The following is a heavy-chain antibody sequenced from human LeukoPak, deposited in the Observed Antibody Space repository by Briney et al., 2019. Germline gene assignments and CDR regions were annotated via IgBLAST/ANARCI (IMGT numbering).Heavy chain of an antibody. CDR1: GFTFSSYA. V-gene: IGHV3-23*01. CDR2: ISGSGGST. D-gene: IGHD2-2*01. CDR3: AKDRGVGLHLVPAAIGLDY. J-gene: IGHJ4*02. Sequence: GGSLRLSCAASGFTFSSYAMSWVRQAPGKGLEWVSAISGSGGSTYYADSVKGRFTISRDNSKNTLYLQMNSLRAEDTAVYYCAKDRGVGLHLVPAAIGLDYWGQGTLVTVSS.